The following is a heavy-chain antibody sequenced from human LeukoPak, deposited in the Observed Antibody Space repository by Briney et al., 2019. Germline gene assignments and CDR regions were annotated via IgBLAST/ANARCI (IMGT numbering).Heavy chain of an antibody. V-gene: IGHV4-39*01. CDR1: GGSISSSSYY. CDR3: ARTLMTTPDY. Sequence: PSETLSLTCTVSGGSISSSSYYWGWIRQPPGKGLEWIGSIYYSGSTYYNPSLKSRVTISVDTSKNQFSLKLSSVTAADTAVYYCARTLMTTPDYWGQGTLVTVSS. J-gene: IGHJ4*02. D-gene: IGHD2-15*01. CDR2: IYYSGST.